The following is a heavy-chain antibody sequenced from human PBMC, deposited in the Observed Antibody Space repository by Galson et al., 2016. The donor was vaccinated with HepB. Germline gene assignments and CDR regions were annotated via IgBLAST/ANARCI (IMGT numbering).Heavy chain of an antibody. D-gene: IGHD3-16*01. CDR3: ARDYDRGADY. J-gene: IGHJ4*02. CDR1: GFTFSRSW. Sequence: SLRLSCAVSGFTFSRSWMTWVRQIPGTGLEWVANINQDGNEKYYVDSVKGRFTISRDNAKNSLYLQMNTLRAEDTAVYYCARDYDRGADYWGQGTLVTVSS. V-gene: IGHV3-7*01. CDR2: INQDGNEK.